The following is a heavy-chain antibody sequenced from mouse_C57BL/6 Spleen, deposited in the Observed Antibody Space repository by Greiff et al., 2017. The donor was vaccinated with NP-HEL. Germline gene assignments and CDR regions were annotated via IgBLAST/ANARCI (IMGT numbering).Heavy chain of an antibody. D-gene: IGHD2-1*01. Sequence: EVQLQQSGAELVKPGASVKLSCTASGFNIKDYYMHWVKQRTEQGLEWIGRIDPEDGETKYAPKFQGKATLTADTSSNTAYLQLSSLTSEDTAVYYCARSGGNYYFDYWGQGTTLTVSS. CDR1: GFNIKDYY. CDR2: IDPEDGET. CDR3: ARSGGNYYFDY. J-gene: IGHJ2*01. V-gene: IGHV14-2*01.